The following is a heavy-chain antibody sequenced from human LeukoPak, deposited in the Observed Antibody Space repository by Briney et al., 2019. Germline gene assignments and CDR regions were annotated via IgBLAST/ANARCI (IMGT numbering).Heavy chain of an antibody. J-gene: IGHJ4*02. Sequence: SETLSLTCTVSGGSISSYYWSWIRQPPGKRLEWIGYIYYSGSTNYNPSLKSRVTISVDTSKNQFSLKLSSVTAADTAVYYCARDRGIAARRGIGLDGLDYWGQGTLVTGSS. CDR2: IYYSGST. D-gene: IGHD6-6*01. V-gene: IGHV4-59*01. CDR1: GGSISSYY. CDR3: ARDRGIAARRGIGLDGLDY.